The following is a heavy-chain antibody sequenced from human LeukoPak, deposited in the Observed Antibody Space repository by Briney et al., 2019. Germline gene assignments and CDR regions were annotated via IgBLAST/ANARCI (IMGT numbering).Heavy chain of an antibody. V-gene: IGHV4-61*05. CDR3: ARLRRSGRWLQSGLLYSDY. CDR1: VGSISSSSYY. D-gene: IGHD5-24*01. CDR2: IYYSGST. Sequence: SETLCLTCTVSVGSISSSSYYWSWIRQPPGKGLEWIGYIYYSGSTNYNPSLKSRVTISVDTSKNQFSLKLTSVPAADTAASYGARLRRSGRWLQSGLLYSDYWGQGTLGTVSS. J-gene: IGHJ4*02.